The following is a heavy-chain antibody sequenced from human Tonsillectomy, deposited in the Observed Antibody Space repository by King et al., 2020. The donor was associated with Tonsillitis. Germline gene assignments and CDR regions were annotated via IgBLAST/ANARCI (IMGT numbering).Heavy chain of an antibody. CDR3: ARERDFCSTTSCYFMDS. CDR1: GGSISGSSYF. CDR2: IYYSGNT. J-gene: IGHJ4*02. D-gene: IGHD2-2*01. V-gene: IGHV4-31*03. Sequence: VQLQESGPGLVKPSQTLSLTCTVSGGSISGSSYFWSWIRQHPGKGLEWIGYIYYSGNTYYNPSLKSRLTISVDTSKNQFSLKLNSVTAADTAVYYCARERDFCSTTSCYFMDSWGQGTLVTVSS.